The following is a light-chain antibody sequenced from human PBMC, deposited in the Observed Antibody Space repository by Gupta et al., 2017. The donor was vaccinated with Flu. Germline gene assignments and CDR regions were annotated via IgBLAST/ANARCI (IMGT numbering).Light chain of an antibody. V-gene: IGLV8-61*01. CDR1: SGSVSTRYY. CDR3: VLYMGGGIWV. J-gene: IGLJ3*02. Sequence: QTVVTQEPSFSVSPGGTVTLTCGLNSGSVSTRYYPSWCQQTPGQAPRTLIYSTNTRSSGVPDRFSGSILGNKAALTITGAQADDESDYYCVLYMGGGIWVFGGGTKLTVL. CDR2: STN.